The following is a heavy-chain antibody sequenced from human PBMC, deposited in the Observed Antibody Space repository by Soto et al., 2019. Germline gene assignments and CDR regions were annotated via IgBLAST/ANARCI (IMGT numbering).Heavy chain of an antibody. D-gene: IGHD6-13*01. J-gene: IGHJ4*02. CDR2: IYYSGTT. CDR1: AVSISSKRSY. V-gene: IGHV4-39*01. Sequence: PSETLSLTCTVSAVSISSKRSYWGWIRQPPGKGLDWIGNIYYSGTTYYNPSLESRVTISIDTSKNQFSLKLSSVTAADTAVYYCARRRAADGPPYFDYWGQGTLVTVSS. CDR3: ARRRAADGPPYFDY.